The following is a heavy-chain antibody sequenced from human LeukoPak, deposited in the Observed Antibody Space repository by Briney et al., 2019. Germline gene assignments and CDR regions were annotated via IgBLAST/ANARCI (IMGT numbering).Heavy chain of an antibody. V-gene: IGHV4-59*08. Sequence: SSGTLSLTCTVSGGSISSYYWSWIRQPPGKGLEWIGYIYYSGSTNYNPSLKSRVTISVDTSKNQFSLKLSSVTAADTAVYYCARGTNFDYWGQGTLVTVSS. CDR1: GGSISSYY. CDR2: IYYSGST. J-gene: IGHJ4*02. CDR3: ARGTNFDY.